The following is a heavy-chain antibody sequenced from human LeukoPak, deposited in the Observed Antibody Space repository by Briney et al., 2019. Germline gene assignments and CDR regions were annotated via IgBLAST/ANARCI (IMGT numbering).Heavy chain of an antibody. CDR2: IVPVFKTT. CDR3: ARARSTVVNDAFDI. Sequence: SVKVSCKASGGIFRSHGVSWVRQAPGQGPQRMGGIVPVFKTTSYAQKFQGRLSLSIDDSTNTAYMDLTRLTSDDTAVYFCARARSTVVNDAFDIWGQGTMVTVSS. D-gene: IGHD4-23*01. CDR1: GGIFRSHG. V-gene: IGHV1-69*05. J-gene: IGHJ3*02.